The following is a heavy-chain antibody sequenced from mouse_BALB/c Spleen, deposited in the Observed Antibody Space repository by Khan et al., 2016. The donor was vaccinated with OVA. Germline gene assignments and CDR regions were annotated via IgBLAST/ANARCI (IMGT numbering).Heavy chain of an antibody. CDR3: SSHLTGSFAY. V-gene: IGHV5-6*01. Sequence: EVQVVESGGDLVKPGGSLKLSCAASGFTFSSYGMSWVRQTPDKRLEWVATISSAGDYTYHPDNVKGRFTISRDTAKNTLYLQMSSLKSEATAMCYCSSHLTGSFAYWGQGTLVTVSA. CDR2: ISSAGDYT. J-gene: IGHJ3*01. CDR1: GFTFSSYG. D-gene: IGHD4-1*01.